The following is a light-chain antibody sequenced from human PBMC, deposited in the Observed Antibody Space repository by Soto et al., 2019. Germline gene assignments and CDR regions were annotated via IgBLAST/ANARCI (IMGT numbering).Light chain of an antibody. Sequence: EIVMTQSPATLSVSPGERATLSCRASQTVNNNLAWYQQKPGQAPRLLIYGASARATGIPARFSGSGSGTEFTLTISSLQSEDSAVYDCQQYNNWQLTFGGGTKVEIK. V-gene: IGKV3-15*01. J-gene: IGKJ4*01. CDR3: QQYNNWQLT. CDR1: QTVNNN. CDR2: GAS.